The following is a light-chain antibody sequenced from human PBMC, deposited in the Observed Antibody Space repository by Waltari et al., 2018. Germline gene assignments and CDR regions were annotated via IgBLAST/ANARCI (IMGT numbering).Light chain of an antibody. V-gene: IGLV3-1*01. CDR2: QDN. CDR1: KLGDKY. CDR3: QAWDSDTDVV. J-gene: IGLJ2*01. Sequence: SYELIQPPSVSVSPEQTASITCSGDKLGDKYACWYQQKPGQSPVLVIYQDNKRPSGIPERFSGSNSGNTATLTISGTQTMDEADYYCQAWDSDTDVVFGGGTKLTVL.